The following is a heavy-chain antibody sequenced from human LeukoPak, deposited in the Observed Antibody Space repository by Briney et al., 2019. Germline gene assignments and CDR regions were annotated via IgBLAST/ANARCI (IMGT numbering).Heavy chain of an antibody. CDR1: GGSISSYY. Sequence: SDTLSLTCIVSGGSISSYYWSWIRQPPGKGLEWIGYIYYSGSTNYNPSLKSRVTISVDTSKNQFSLKLSSVTAADTAVYYCAAQDGYGMDVWGQGTTVTVSS. D-gene: IGHD2-15*01. J-gene: IGHJ6*02. V-gene: IGHV4-59*08. CDR2: IYYSGST. CDR3: AAQDGYGMDV.